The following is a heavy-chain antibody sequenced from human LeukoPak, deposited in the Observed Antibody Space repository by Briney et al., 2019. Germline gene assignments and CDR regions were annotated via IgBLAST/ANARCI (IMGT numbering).Heavy chain of an antibody. CDR1: GFTFSSYS. V-gene: IGHV3-21*01. CDR3: ARGGSVTSYLGEHYGMDV. Sequence: GGPLRLSGAASGFTFSSYSRNWVRQAPGKRREGFSSIISISSYIYYADSVRGRFTISRDNANNSLYLQMNTLRAEDTAVYYCARGGSVTSYLGEHYGMDVWGQGTTVTVSS. J-gene: IGHJ6*02. CDR2: IISISSYI. D-gene: IGHD3-16*02.